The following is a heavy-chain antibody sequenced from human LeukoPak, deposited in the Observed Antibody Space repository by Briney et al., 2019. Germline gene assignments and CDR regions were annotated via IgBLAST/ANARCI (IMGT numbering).Heavy chain of an antibody. J-gene: IGHJ4*02. V-gene: IGHV3-30*02. CDR2: IRYDGSDK. Sequence: SGGSLRLSCAASGFTFSNFGMHWVRQAPGKGLEWAAFIRYDGSDKYYADSVKGRFSISRDNSKNTLYLEMNSLRAEDTAVYYCARNSSGRLDNWGQGTLVTVSS. CDR3: ARNSSGRLDN. CDR1: GFTFSNFG. D-gene: IGHD6-19*01.